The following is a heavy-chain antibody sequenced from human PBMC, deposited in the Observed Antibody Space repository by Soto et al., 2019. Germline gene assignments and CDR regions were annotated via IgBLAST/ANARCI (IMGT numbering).Heavy chain of an antibody. CDR3: ARGAYYCDSSGLSY. J-gene: IGHJ1*01. D-gene: IGHD3-22*01. CDR2: ISSSSSTI. CDR1: GFTVSSYS. Sequence: GGSLRLSCAASGFTVSSYSMNWVRQAPGKGREWVSYISSSSSTIYYAESVKGRCTISRDNAKNSLYLQMNSLRAEDTAADYRARGAYYCDSSGLSYWGEGPLVTVPS. V-gene: IGHV3-48*01.